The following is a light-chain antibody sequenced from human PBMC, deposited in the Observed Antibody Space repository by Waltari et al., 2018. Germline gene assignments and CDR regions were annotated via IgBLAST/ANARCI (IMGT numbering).Light chain of an antibody. CDR3: GSYGGNNNLL. Sequence: QSALTQPPSASGSPGQSVTISCTGTSSDVGDYVSWFQHHPGKAPKLMIYEVTKRTSGVPVRFSGAKAGKTASLTVSGLQADDEADYYCGSYGGNNNLLFGGGTKLTVL. J-gene: IGLJ3*02. V-gene: IGLV2-8*01. CDR1: SSDVGDY. CDR2: EVT.